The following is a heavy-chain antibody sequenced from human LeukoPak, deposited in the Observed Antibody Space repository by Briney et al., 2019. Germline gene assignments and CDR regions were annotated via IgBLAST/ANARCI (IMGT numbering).Heavy chain of an antibody. J-gene: IGHJ4*02. D-gene: IGHD3-22*01. Sequence: GGSLKLSCAASGLTFNSYAMGWVRQAPGKGLEWVSIISGSGVDTYYGDSVNGRFSISRDNSENTLYLQMNSLGAEDTAVYYCATVGPYYYESSGSYFDQWGQGTLVTASS. CDR3: ATVGPYYYESSGSYFDQ. V-gene: IGHV3-23*01. CDR2: ISGSGVDT. CDR1: GLTFNSYA.